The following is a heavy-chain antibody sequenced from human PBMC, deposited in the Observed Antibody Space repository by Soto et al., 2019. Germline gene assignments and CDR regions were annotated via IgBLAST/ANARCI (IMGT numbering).Heavy chain of an antibody. V-gene: IGHV4-30-4*01. CDR2: IYYSGST. D-gene: IGHD2-8*01. CDR1: GGSISSGDYY. Sequence: QVQLQESGPGLVKPSQTLSLTCTVSGGSISSGDYYWSWIRQPPGKGLEWIGYIYYSGSTYYNPSLKSRVTISVDTSKNQFSLKLSSVTAADTAVYYCARDIVLSRGNYYYYGMDVWGQGTTVTVSS. J-gene: IGHJ6*02. CDR3: ARDIVLSRGNYYYYGMDV.